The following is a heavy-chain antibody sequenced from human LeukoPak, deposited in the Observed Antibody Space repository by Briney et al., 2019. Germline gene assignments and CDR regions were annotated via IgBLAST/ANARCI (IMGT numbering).Heavy chain of an antibody. CDR3: ATNSGSPGGY. CDR2: MSYDGSDK. V-gene: IGHV3-30*03. D-gene: IGHD1-26*01. Sequence: GGSLRLSCEASGFTFSTYGMHWVRQAPGKGLEWVALMSYDGSDKSYADSVKGRFTISRDNSKNTLYLQMNSLRVEDTAMYYCATNSGSPGGYWGQGTLVTVSS. J-gene: IGHJ4*02. CDR1: GFTFSTYG.